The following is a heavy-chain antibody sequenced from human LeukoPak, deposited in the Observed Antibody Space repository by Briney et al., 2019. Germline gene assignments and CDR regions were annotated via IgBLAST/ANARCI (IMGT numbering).Heavy chain of an antibody. J-gene: IGHJ6*03. V-gene: IGHV4-34*01. CDR2: INHSGST. CDR3: ARLQSYYYYMDV. CDR1: GGSFSGYY. Sequence: SETLSLTCAVYGGSFSGYYWSWIRQPPGKGLEWIGEINHSGSTNYNPSLKSRVTISVDKSKNQFSLKLSSVTAADTAVYYCARLQSYYYYMDVWGKGTTVTVSS.